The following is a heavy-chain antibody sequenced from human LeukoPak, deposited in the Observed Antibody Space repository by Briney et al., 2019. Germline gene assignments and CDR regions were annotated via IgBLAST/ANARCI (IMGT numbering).Heavy chain of an antibody. CDR1: GFTVSSNY. Sequence: GGSLRLSCAASGFTVSSNYMSWVRQAPGKGLEWVSVIYSGGSTYYADSVKGRFTISRDNSKNTLYLQMNSLRAEDTAVYYCARGGYYDSSGYYSPFGYYYYGMDVWGQGTTVTVSS. CDR3: ARGGYYDSSGYYSPFGYYYYGMDV. J-gene: IGHJ6*02. V-gene: IGHV3-66*01. D-gene: IGHD3-22*01. CDR2: IYSGGST.